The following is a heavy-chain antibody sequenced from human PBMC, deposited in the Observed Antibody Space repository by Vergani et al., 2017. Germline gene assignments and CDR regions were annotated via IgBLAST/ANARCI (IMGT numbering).Heavy chain of an antibody. J-gene: IGHJ4*02. CDR2: SSANNGNT. D-gene: IGHD6-19*01. Sequence: QVQLVQSGDEVKKPGASVKVSCKASGYTFTSYGISWVRQAPGQGLEWMGWSSANNGNTNYTPRLQGRVSMTTDASTSTAYMELRSLRSDDTAVYYCARVMGYTSPRYGDYWGQGTLVTVSS. CDR3: ARVMGYTSPRYGDY. CDR1: GYTFTSYG. V-gene: IGHV1-18*01.